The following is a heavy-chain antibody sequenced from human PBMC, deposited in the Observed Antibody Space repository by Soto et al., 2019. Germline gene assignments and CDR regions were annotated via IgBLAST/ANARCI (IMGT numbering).Heavy chain of an antibody. CDR3: ARDPMYGGDGYTLGY. Sequence: QVQLVESGGGVVQPGMSLRLSCAASGFTFSSYAMHWVRQAPGKGLEWVAVISYDGSNKYYADSVKGRFTISRDNSRNTLYVQMHSLRAEDTAVYCCARDPMYGGDGYTLGYCGHGTLVTVSS. J-gene: IGHJ4*01. V-gene: IGHV3-30-3*01. D-gene: IGHD5-18*01. CDR1: GFTFSSYA. CDR2: ISYDGSNK.